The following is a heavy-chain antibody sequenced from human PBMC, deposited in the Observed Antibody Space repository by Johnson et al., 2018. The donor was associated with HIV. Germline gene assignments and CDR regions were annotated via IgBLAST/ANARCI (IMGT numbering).Heavy chain of an antibody. J-gene: IGHJ3*02. Sequence: QMLLVESGGGVVQPGRSLRLSCAASGFTFTTYAMHWVRQAPGTGLEWVAVISYDGSNKYYADSVKGRFTISRDNSKNTLYLQMNSLRAEDTAVYYCARAFDPRAFDIWGQGTMVTVSS. D-gene: IGHD2/OR15-2a*01. CDR3: ARAFDPRAFDI. CDR2: ISYDGSNK. V-gene: IGHV3-30-3*01. CDR1: GFTFTTYA.